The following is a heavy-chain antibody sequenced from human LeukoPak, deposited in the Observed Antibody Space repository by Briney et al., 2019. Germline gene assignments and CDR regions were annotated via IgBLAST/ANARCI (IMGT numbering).Heavy chain of an antibody. D-gene: IGHD2/OR15-2a*01. Sequence: PGGSLRLSCAASGFTFSSYSMNWVRQAPGKGLEWVAGINWNRDSTGYADSVKGRFTISRDNAKNSLFLQMDSLRAEDSAFYYCAKDTRGGRYLSIPRGYYFDCWGQGIPVTVSS. CDR3: AKDTRGGRYLSIPRGYYFDC. V-gene: IGHV3-9*01. CDR1: GFTFSSYS. J-gene: IGHJ4*02. CDR2: INWNRDST.